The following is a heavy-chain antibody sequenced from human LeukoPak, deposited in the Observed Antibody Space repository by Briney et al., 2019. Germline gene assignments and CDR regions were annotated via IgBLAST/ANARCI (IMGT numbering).Heavy chain of an antibody. CDR3: AKGLEWLRGWYFDY. CDR1: GFTFSSYG. V-gene: IGHV3-43*02. Sequence: GRSLRLSCAASGFTFSSYGMHWVRQAPGKGLEWVSLISGDGGSTYYADSVKGRFTISRDNSKNSLYLQMNSLRTEDTALYYCAKGLEWLRGWYFDYWGQGTLVTVSS. D-gene: IGHD5-12*01. J-gene: IGHJ4*02. CDR2: ISGDGGST.